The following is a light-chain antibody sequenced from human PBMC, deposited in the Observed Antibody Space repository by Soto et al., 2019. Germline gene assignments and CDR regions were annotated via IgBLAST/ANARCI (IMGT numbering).Light chain of an antibody. V-gene: IGKV3-11*01. CDR2: DAS. J-gene: IGKJ1*01. CDR1: QSVSSY. Sequence: EVVVTQSPSTLSLSPGERATLSCRASQSVSSYLAGYQQKPGQAPRLLIYDASNRATAIPSIVSVSGSGADCNASISSLEPEDFALYYCQHRSNWPWTLG. CDR3: QHRSNWPWT.